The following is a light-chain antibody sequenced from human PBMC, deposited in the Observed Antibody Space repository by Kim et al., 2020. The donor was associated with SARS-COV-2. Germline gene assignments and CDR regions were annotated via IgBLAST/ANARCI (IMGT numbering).Light chain of an antibody. V-gene: IGKV3-20*01. Sequence: LSPGERVTLSCRARQGVDRRYIAWYQKRPGQPPRLLIFGASNRAAGIPDRFSGSGSGTDFTLTINRLEPEDFAVYFCHQCGYSSTFGGGTKVDIK. CDR2: GAS. CDR1: QGVDRRY. CDR3: HQCGYSST. J-gene: IGKJ4*01.